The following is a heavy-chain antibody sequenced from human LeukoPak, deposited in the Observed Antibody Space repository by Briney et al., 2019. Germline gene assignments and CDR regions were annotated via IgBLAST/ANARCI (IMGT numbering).Heavy chain of an antibody. Sequence: GGSLRLSCAASGFIFSNYAMSWVRQAPGKGLEWVSTISGGGDATYYADSVKGRFTISRDNSKNTLYLQMNSLRVEDTAVYYCARDQPRIAAAGRHDDYWGQGTLVTVSS. D-gene: IGHD6-13*01. CDR3: ARDQPRIAAAGRHDDY. CDR2: ISGGGDAT. J-gene: IGHJ4*02. CDR1: GFIFSNYA. V-gene: IGHV3-23*01.